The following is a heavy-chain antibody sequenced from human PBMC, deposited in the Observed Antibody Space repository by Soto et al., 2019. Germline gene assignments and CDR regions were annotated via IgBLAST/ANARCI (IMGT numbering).Heavy chain of an antibody. CDR1: GFTLRYYG. Sequence: QMRLVESGGSVVQPGRSLRLSCLVSGFTLRYYGTHWVRQDPAKGLEWVAHLSYDGVYTAYADSVKGRFTISSDSSKITLFLQMDSLTTDDTAVYYCAKGQRGSSVGMDVWGQGTKVTVSS. CDR2: LSYDGVYT. J-gene: IGHJ6*02. CDR3: AKGQRGSSVGMDV. D-gene: IGHD3-22*01. V-gene: IGHV3-30*18.